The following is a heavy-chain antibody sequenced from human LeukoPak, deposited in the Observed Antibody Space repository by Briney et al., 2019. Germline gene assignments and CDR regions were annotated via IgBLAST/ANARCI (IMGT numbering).Heavy chain of an antibody. CDR2: IYTSGST. D-gene: IGHD1-26*01. V-gene: IGHV4-61*02. J-gene: IGHJ3*02. CDR3: ARHDPIVGTPDAFDI. CDR1: GDSISSGTYY. Sequence: SETLSLTCTVSGDSISSGTYYWSWIRQPAGKGLEWIGRIYTSGSTNYNPSLKSRVTISVDTSKNQFSLKLSSVTAADTAVYYCARHDPIVGTPDAFDIWGQGTMVTVSS.